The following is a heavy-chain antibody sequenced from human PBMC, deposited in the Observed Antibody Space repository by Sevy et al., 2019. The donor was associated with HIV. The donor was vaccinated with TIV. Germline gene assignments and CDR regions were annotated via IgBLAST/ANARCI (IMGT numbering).Heavy chain of an antibody. Sequence: GGSLRLSCAASGFTFSNYWMSWVRQAPGKGLEWVDNIKKDGSEKYYVDSVKGRFTISRDNAKNSLFLQMNSLRAEDTALYYCARDCSSTSCLWGLDVWGQGTTVTVSS. V-gene: IGHV3-7*03. CDR3: ARDCSSTSCLWGLDV. CDR1: GFTFSNYW. D-gene: IGHD2-2*01. CDR2: IKKDGSEK. J-gene: IGHJ6*02.